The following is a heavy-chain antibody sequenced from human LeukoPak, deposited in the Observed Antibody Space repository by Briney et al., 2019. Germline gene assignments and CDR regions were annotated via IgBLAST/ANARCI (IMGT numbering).Heavy chain of an antibody. V-gene: IGHV4-39*01. D-gene: IGHD2-2*01. CDR3: ARRYCSSTSCYLENWFDP. CDR2: IYYSGST. Sequence: KSSETLSLTCTVSGGSISSSSYYWGWIRQPPGKGLEWIGSIYYSGSTYYNPSLKSRVTISVDTSKNQFSLKLSSVTAADTAVYYCARRYCSSTSCYLENWFDPWGQGTLVTVSS. CDR1: GGSISSSSYY. J-gene: IGHJ5*02.